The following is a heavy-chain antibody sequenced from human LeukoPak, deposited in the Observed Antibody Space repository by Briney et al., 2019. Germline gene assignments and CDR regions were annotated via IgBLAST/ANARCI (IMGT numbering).Heavy chain of an antibody. CDR3: ARQNDFRLDY. CDR2: IYPGDSDT. V-gene: IGHV5-51*01. D-gene: IGHD3-3*01. J-gene: IGHJ4*02. Sequence: PGASLRISCQGSGSTFSSYWIGWVRQLPGKGLEWMGIIYPGDSDTRYSPSLQGQVTISVDTSIGTAYLQWSSLKASDTAIYYCARQNDFRLDYWGQGTLVTVSS. CDR1: GSTFSSYW.